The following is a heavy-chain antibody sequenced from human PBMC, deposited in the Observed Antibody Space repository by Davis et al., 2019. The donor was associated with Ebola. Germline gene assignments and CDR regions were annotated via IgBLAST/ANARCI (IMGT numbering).Heavy chain of an antibody. CDR2: IWFDGTNK. CDR1: GFTFSFYG. V-gene: IGHV3-33*06. D-gene: IGHD5-18*01. J-gene: IGHJ4*02. CDR3: AKLAYSYGLAYFDY. Sequence: GESLKISCAASGFTFSFYGMHWVRQAPGKGLEWVAVIWFDGTNKYYADSVKGRFTISRDNSKNTLYLQMNSLRAEDTAVYYCAKLAYSYGLAYFDYWGQGTLVTVSS.